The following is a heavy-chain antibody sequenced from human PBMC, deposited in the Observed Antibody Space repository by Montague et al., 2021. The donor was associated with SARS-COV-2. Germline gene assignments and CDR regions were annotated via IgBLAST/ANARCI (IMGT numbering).Heavy chain of an antibody. CDR2: IKSKTDGGTT. V-gene: IGHV3-15*01. D-gene: IGHD2-21*02. Sequence: SLRLSCAASGFTFSNAWMSWVRQAPGKGLEWVGRIKSKTDGGTTDYAAPVKGRFTISRDDSKNTLYLQMNSLKTEDTAVYYCTTGGPSEVVTAMNYWGQGTLVTVSA. CDR3: TTGGPSEVVTAMNY. CDR1: GFTFSNAW. J-gene: IGHJ4*02.